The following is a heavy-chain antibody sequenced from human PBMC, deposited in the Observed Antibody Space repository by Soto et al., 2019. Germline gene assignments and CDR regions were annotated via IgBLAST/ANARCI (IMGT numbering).Heavy chain of an antibody. CDR2: INADGSIT. J-gene: IGHJ3*02. CDR1: GFTFSNYW. Sequence: EVQLVESGGGLVQPGGSLRLSCAASGFTFSNYWMHWVRQVPGQRPVWVSRINADGSITADEDSVQGRVTISRDNAKNTLYLQMHSLRAEDTAVYYCVRQYRAYDIWGQGTTVTVSS. D-gene: IGHD5-18*01. V-gene: IGHV3-74*01. CDR3: VRQYRAYDI.